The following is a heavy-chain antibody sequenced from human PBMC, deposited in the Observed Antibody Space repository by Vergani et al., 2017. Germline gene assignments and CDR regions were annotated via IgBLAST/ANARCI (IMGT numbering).Heavy chain of an antibody. D-gene: IGHD6-13*01. V-gene: IGHV3-66*02. J-gene: IGHJ5*02. Sequence: EVQLVESGGGLVQPGGSLRLSCAASGFTVSSNYMSWVRQAPGKGLEWVSFIYSGGSTYYADSVKGRFTISRDNSKNTLYLQMNSLRAEDTAVYYCARGKYSSNWYFDPRGQGTLVTVSS. CDR3: ARGKYSSNWYFDP. CDR2: IYSGGST. CDR1: GFTVSSNY.